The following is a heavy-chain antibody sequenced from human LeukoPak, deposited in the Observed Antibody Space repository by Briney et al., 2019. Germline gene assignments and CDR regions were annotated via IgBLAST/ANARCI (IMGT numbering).Heavy chain of an antibody. J-gene: IGHJ6*02. CDR3: ARDRRFRSGSNYYYGMDV. D-gene: IGHD3-10*01. Sequence: GRSLRLSCAASGFTFSSYAMHWVRQAPGKGLEWVAVISYDGSNKYYADSVKGRFTISRDNSKNTLYLQMNSLRAEDAAVYYCARDRRFRSGSNYYYGMDVWGQGTLVTVSS. V-gene: IGHV3-30*04. CDR2: ISYDGSNK. CDR1: GFTFSSYA.